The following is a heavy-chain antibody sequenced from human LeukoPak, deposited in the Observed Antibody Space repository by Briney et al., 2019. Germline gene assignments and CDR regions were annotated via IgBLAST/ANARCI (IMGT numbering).Heavy chain of an antibody. CDR1: GGSISSYY. CDR3: ARGKTYIAVLWYFDL. D-gene: IGHD2-15*01. CDR2: IYYSGST. V-gene: IGHV4-59*01. Sequence: SETLSLTCTVSGGSISSYYWSWIRQPPGKGLEWIGYIYYSGSTNYNPSLKSRVTISVDTSKNQFSLKLSSVTAADTAVYYCARGKTYIAVLWYFDLWGRGTLVTVSS. J-gene: IGHJ2*01.